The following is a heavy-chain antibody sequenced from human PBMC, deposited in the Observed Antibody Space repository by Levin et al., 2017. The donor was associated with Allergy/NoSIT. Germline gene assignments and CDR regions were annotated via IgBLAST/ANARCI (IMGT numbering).Heavy chain of an antibody. D-gene: IGHD6-13*01. J-gene: IGHJ4*02. V-gene: IGHV3-30*18. CDR2: ISYDGSNK. CDR3: AKDSSRIAAAGYFDY. CDR1: GFTFSSYG. Sequence: GGSLRLSCAASGFTFSSYGMHWVRQAPGKGLEWVAVISYDGSNKYYADSVKGRFTISRDNSKNTLYLQMNSLRAEDTAVYYCAKDSSRIAAAGYFDYWGQGTLVTVSS.